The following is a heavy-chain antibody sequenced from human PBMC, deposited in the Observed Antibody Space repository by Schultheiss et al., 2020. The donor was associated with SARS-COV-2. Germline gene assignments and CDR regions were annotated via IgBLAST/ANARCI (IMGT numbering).Heavy chain of an antibody. CDR1: GGSISSYY. D-gene: IGHD3-22*01. CDR2: IYYSGST. J-gene: IGHJ4*02. V-gene: IGHV4-59*01. CDR3: ARLTYYYDSSGYYYHFDY. Sequence: SETLSLTCTVSGGSISSYYWSWIRQPPGKGLEWIGYIYYSGSTNYNPSRKSRVTISVDTSKNQFSLKLSSVTAADTAVYYCARLTYYYDSSGYYYHFDYWGQGTLVTVSS.